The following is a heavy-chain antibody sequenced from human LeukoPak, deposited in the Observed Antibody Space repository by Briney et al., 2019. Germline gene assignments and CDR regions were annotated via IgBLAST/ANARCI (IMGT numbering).Heavy chain of an antibody. Sequence: GGSLRLSCAASGFTFSSYAMSWVRQAPGTGLEWVSVISGSGGRTYYADSVKGRFTISRDNSKNTLFLQINSLRAEDTAVYYCAKEIYGDATGGRFQHWGQGTLVTVSS. CDR2: ISGSGGRT. CDR1: GFTFSSYA. D-gene: IGHD4-17*01. J-gene: IGHJ1*01. V-gene: IGHV3-23*01. CDR3: AKEIYGDATGGRFQH.